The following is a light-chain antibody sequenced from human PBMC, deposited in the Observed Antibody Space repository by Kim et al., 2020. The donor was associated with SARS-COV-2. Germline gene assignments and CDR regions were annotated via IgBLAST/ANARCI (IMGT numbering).Light chain of an antibody. CDR3: LLFYGGTQSWV. CDR2: STS. J-gene: IGLJ3*02. V-gene: IGLV7-43*01. CDR1: TGAVTRDCH. Sequence: GTVTLTCASSTGAVTRDCHPNWFQQKPGQPPRTLISSTSNKHSWTPARFSGSLLGGKAALTLSTVQPEDEADYYCLLFYGGTQSWVFGGGTKLTVL.